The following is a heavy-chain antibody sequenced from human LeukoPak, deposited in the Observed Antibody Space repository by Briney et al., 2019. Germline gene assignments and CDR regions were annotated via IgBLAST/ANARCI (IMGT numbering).Heavy chain of an antibody. CDR1: GYSYTSYW. Sequence: GESLKISCKSSGYSYTSYWIGWVRQMPGKGLEWMGIIYPGDSDTRYSRSFQGQVTISADKSLRTAYLQWSSLKASDTAMYYCARGSSTAGDYWGQGTLVTVSS. V-gene: IGHV5-51*01. D-gene: IGHD2-2*01. J-gene: IGHJ4*02. CDR2: IYPGDSDT. CDR3: ARGSSTAGDY.